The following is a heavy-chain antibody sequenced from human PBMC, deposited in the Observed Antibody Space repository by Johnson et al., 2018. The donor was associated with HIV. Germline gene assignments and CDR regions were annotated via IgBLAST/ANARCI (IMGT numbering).Heavy chain of an antibody. CDR2: IKQDGREK. CDR3: ARDKWELRSDAFDI. J-gene: IGHJ3*02. V-gene: IGHV3-7*03. Sequence: VQLVESGGGVVQPGGSLRLSCAASGFTFSSYGMHWVRQAPGKGLEWVANIKQDGREKYYEDSVKGRSTISRDNAKNALYLQMNSLRAENTAVYWFARDKWELRSDAFDIWGQGTMVTVSS. CDR1: GFTFSSYG. D-gene: IGHD1-26*01.